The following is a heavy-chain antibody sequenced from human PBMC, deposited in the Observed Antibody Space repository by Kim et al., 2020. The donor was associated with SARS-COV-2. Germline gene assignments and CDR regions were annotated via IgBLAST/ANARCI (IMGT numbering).Heavy chain of an antibody. J-gene: IGHJ4*01. CDR1: GASFGGFF. D-gene: IGHD3-10*01. CDR3: ARGRIAEFFGSGSAYYFD. CDR2: INHTGDT. V-gene: IGHV4-34*01. Sequence: SETLSLTCGLHGASFGGFFWAWIRQSPGKGLEWIGDINHTGDTNYNASLESRVTISVDTSMTQFSLTLDSLTAADTAIYYCARGRIAEFFGSGSAYYFD.